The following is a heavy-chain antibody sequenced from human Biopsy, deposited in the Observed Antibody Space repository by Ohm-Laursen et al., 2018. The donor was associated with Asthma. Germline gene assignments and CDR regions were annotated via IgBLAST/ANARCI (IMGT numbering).Heavy chain of an antibody. CDR1: PGSFSGFF. J-gene: IGHJ6*02. CDR2: TNERGVT. Sequence: SETLSLTCDVYPGSFSGFFWTWIRQSPGKGLEWIGETNERGVTNNNPSLKSRVIISIDTYWNRMSLKLTSVTAADTAVYYCARGPELGVWGQGTTVTVSS. CDR3: ARGPELGV. V-gene: IGHV4-34*01.